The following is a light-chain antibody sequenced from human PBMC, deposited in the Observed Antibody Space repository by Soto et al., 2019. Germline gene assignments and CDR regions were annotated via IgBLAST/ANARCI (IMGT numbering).Light chain of an antibody. CDR2: GAS. CDR1: QSVSSSY. CDR3: QQYGSSPRT. V-gene: IGKV3-20*01. Sequence: EIVLTQSPGTLSLSPGERATLSCRASQSVSSSYLAWYQQKPGQAPRLLIYGASSRATGIPDRFSGSGSGTAFTLTISRLEPEDFAVYYCQQYGSSPRTFGQVNKVEIK. J-gene: IGKJ1*01.